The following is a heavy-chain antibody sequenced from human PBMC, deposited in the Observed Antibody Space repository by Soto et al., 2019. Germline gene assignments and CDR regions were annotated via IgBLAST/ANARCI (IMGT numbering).Heavy chain of an antibody. J-gene: IGHJ4*02. CDR3: AKAGSRLQLWPNYFDY. CDR1: GFTFSSYG. D-gene: IGHD5-18*01. Sequence: GGSLRLSCAASGFTFSSYGMHWVRQAPGKGLEWVAVISYDVSNKFYADSVGGRFTISRDSTKNMLYLQMNSLRAEDTAVYYCAKAGSRLQLWPNYFDYWGQGTLVTVSS. V-gene: IGHV3-30*18. CDR2: ISYDVSNK.